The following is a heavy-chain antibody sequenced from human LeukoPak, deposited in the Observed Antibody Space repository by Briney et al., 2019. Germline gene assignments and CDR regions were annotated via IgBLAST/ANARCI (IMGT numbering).Heavy chain of an antibody. Sequence: GGSLRLSCAASGFTFSSYAMHWVRQAPGKGLEWVAVISYDGSSKYYADSVKGRFTISRDNSKNTLYLQMNSLRAEDTAVYYCAKAIDDSSGYYYVSDAFDIWGQGTMVTVSS. CDR3: AKAIDDSSGYYYVSDAFDI. J-gene: IGHJ3*02. V-gene: IGHV3-30*04. CDR2: ISYDGSSK. CDR1: GFTFSSYA. D-gene: IGHD3-22*01.